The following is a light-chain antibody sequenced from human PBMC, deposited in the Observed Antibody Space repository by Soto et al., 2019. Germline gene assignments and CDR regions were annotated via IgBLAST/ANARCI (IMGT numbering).Light chain of an antibody. CDR1: QSVTSR. CDR3: QQRYNWPLT. CDR2: DAS. J-gene: IGKJ4*01. Sequence: EIVLTQSPATLSLSPGERATLSCRASQSVTSRLAWYQQRPGQDPRLLIFDASYRATGVPGRFSGSGSGTDFTLTISSLEPEDFAVYYCQQRYNWPLTFGGGTKVDIK. V-gene: IGKV3-11*01.